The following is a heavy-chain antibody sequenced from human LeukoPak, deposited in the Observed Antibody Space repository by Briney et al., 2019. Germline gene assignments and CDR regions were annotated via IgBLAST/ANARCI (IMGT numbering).Heavy chain of an antibody. Sequence: GGSLRLSCAPSGFSLSSYSMRWVRQAPGEGLEWASSISSGSTYISNGHSLKGRFTIPRDNAKNSLYLQMNSLRAEDPAVYYCARRVASANDAFDIWGQGTMVTVSS. D-gene: IGHD2-15*01. CDR2: ISSGSTYI. J-gene: IGHJ3*02. CDR1: GFSLSSYS. V-gene: IGHV3-21*01. CDR3: ARRVASANDAFDI.